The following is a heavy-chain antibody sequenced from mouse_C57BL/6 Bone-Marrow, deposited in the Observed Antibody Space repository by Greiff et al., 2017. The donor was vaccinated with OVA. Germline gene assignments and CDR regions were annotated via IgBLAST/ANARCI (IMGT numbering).Heavy chain of an antibody. CDR2: ISNGGGST. J-gene: IGHJ2*01. D-gene: IGHD1-1*01. CDR1: GFTFSDYY. CDR3: AREGTTVVGFDY. V-gene: IGHV5-12*01. Sequence: DVKLVESGGGLVQPGGSLKLSCAASGFTFSDYYMYWVRQTPEKRLEWVAYISNGGGSTYYPDTVKGRFTISRDNAKNTLYLQMSRLKSEDTAMYYCAREGTTVVGFDYWGQGTTLTVSS.